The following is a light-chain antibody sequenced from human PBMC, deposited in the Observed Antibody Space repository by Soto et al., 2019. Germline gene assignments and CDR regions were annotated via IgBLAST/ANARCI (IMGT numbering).Light chain of an antibody. CDR1: SSDVGGYNY. CDR3: SSHAGSKRV. CDR2: EVS. V-gene: IGLV2-8*01. Sequence: QSVLTQPPSASGSRGQSVTISCTGTSSDVGGYNYVSWYQQHPGKAPKLMIYEVSKRPPGVPDRFSGSKSGNTASLTVSGLQAEDEADYYCSSHAGSKRVFGTGTKVTVL. J-gene: IGLJ1*01.